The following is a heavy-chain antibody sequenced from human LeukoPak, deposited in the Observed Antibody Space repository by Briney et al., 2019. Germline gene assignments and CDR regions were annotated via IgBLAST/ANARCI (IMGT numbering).Heavy chain of an antibody. D-gene: IGHD6-19*01. CDR2: ISCDGSSK. CDR3: ARGFYTGYSSGWYEGVDY. Sequence: PGRSLRLSCAASGLTFSRYAMHWVRQAPGKGLEWVAVISCDGSSKYYADSVKGRFTISRDNSKNTLYLQMNSLRTEDTAVYSCARGFYTGYSSGWYEGVDYWGQGTLVTVSS. CDR1: GLTFSRYA. J-gene: IGHJ4*02. V-gene: IGHV3-30-3*01.